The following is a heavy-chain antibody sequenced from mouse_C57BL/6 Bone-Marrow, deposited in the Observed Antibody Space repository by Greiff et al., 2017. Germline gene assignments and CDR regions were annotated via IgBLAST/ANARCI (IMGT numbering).Heavy chain of an antibody. CDR2: ISSGGDYI. J-gene: IGHJ3*01. CDR1: GFTFSSYA. CDR3: TGRLRLWFAY. V-gene: IGHV5-9-1*02. D-gene: IGHD2-4*01. Sequence: EVQVVESGEGLVKPGGSLKLSCAASGFTFSSYAMSWVRQTPEKRLEWVAYISSGGDYIYYADTVKGRFTISRDNARNTLYLQMSSLKSEDTAMYYCTGRLRLWFAYWGQGTLVTVSA.